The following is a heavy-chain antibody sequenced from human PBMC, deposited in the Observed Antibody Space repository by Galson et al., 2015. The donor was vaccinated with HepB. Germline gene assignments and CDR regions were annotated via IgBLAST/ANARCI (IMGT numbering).Heavy chain of an antibody. Sequence: TLSLTCTVSGNSISNYYWNWIRQPPGKGLEWIGHIYYSGSTNYNPSLKSRVTMSVDTSKNQFSLRLSSVTAADTAVYYCASGHTSSWYLGYWGQGTLVTVSS. V-gene: IGHV4-59*01. J-gene: IGHJ4*02. CDR3: ASGHTSSWYLGY. CDR2: IYYSGST. D-gene: IGHD6-13*01. CDR1: GNSISNYY.